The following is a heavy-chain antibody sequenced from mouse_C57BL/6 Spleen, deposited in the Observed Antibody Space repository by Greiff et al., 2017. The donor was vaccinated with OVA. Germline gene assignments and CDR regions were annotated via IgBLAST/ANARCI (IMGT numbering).Heavy chain of an antibody. V-gene: IGHV1-69*01. CDR1: GYTFTSYW. CDR3: ARRGNYYGSSYLDY. Sequence: QVQLQQPGAELVMPGASVKLSCKASGYTFTSYWMHWVKQRPGQGLEWIGEIDPSDSYTNYNQKFKGKSTLTVDKSSSTAYMQLSSLTSEDSAVYYCARRGNYYGSSYLDYWGQGTTLTVSS. J-gene: IGHJ2*01. CDR2: IDPSDSYT. D-gene: IGHD1-1*01.